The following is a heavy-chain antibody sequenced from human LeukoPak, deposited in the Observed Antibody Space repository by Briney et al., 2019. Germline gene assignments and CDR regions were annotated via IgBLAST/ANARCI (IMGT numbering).Heavy chain of an antibody. J-gene: IGHJ6*03. CDR3: ARDGHVLLWFGDPPPYYMDV. V-gene: IGHV1-2*02. CDR1: GYTFTGYY. CDR2: INPNSGGT. D-gene: IGHD3-10*01. Sequence: RASVKVSCKASGYTFTGYYMHWVRQAPGQGLEWMGWINPNSGGTNYAQKFQGRVTMTRDTSISTAYMELSRLRSDDTAVYYCARDGHVLLWFGDPPPYYMDVWGKGTTVIVSS.